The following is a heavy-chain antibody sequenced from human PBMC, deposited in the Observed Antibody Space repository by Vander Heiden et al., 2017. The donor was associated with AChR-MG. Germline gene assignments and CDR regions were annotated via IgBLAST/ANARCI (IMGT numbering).Heavy chain of an antibody. J-gene: IGHJ4*02. CDR1: GGTFSSYA. CDR3: ARACWSRSCRLSFDY. D-gene: IGHD2-15*01. Sequence: QVQLVQSGAEVKKPGSSVKVSCKASGGTFSSYAISWGRQAPGQGREWMGGIIPIFGTANYAQKFQGRGTITADESTSTAYMELSSLRSEDTAVYYCARACWSRSCRLSFDYWGQGTLVTVSS. V-gene: IGHV1-69*01. CDR2: IIPIFGTA.